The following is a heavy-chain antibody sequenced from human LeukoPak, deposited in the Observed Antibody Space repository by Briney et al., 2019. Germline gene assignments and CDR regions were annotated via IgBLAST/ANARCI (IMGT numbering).Heavy chain of an antibody. CDR1: GGSISTATHY. D-gene: IGHD1-26*01. V-gene: IGHV4-39*01. CDR3: ARQLSGTYQWTFDY. CDR2: IHYTGIK. J-gene: IGHJ4*02. Sequence: SETLSLTCTVSGGSISTATHYWAWIRQPPGEGLEWIGTIHYTGIKYYNPSLKSRVTISVDTSKNQFSLHLGSVTAADTAVYHCARQLSGTYQWTFDYWGQGTLVPVSS.